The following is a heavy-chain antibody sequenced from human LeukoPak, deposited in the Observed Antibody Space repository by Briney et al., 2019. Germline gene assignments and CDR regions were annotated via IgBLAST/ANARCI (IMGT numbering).Heavy chain of an antibody. CDR3: ARKTDSSGSGDY. J-gene: IGHJ4*02. V-gene: IGHV3-74*01. CDR1: GFISSDYW. Sequence: PGGSLRLSCAASGFISSDYWMHWVRQGPGKGLVWVSRIKSDGSSTSYAETVKGRFTISRDNAKNTVYVHMNSLRDEDTAVYYCARKTDSSGSGDYWGQGTLVTVSS. CDR2: IKSDGSST. D-gene: IGHD3-22*01.